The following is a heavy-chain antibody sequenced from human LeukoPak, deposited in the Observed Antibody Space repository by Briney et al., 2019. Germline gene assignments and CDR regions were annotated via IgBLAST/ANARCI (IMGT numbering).Heavy chain of an antibody. D-gene: IGHD3-3*01. V-gene: IGHV3-74*01. CDR3: AWFGPYYDFWSGYV. CDR2: INSDGSST. CDR1: GFTFSTHT. Sequence: PGGSLRLSCVASGFTFSTHTMYWVRQAPGKGLVWVSRINSDGSSTSYADSVKGRFAISRDNAKNTLYLQMNSLRAEDTAVYYCAWFGPYYDFWSGYVWGQGTLVTVSS. J-gene: IGHJ4*02.